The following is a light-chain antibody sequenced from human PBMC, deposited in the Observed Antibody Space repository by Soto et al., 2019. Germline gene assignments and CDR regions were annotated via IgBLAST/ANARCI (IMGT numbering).Light chain of an antibody. CDR1: SSDVGDNY. Sequence: QSALTQPPSASRSPGQSVTISCTGTSSDVGDNYVSWYQHHPGKAPKLIIYEVTKRPSGVPDRFSGSKSGNTASLTVSGLQAEDEADYYCSSFADSTVVFGGGTKVTVL. CDR2: EVT. J-gene: IGLJ2*01. V-gene: IGLV2-8*01. CDR3: SSFADSTVV.